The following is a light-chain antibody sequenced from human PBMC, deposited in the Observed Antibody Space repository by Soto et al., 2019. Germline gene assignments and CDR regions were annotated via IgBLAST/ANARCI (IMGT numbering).Light chain of an antibody. V-gene: IGKV3-20*01. J-gene: IGKJ1*01. CDR3: QQYGSSRT. CDR2: GAS. Sequence: EIVLTQSPGTLSLSPGERGTLSCRASQSVSSSYLAWYQQKPGQAPSLLIYGASSRATGISDRFSGSGSGTDFTLTISRLEPEDFAVYYCQQYGSSRTFGQGTKVDI. CDR1: QSVSSSY.